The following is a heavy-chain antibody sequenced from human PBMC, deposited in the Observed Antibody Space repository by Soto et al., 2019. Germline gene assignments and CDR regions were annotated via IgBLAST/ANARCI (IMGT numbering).Heavy chain of an antibody. CDR3: ARDRDWNYGGWFDP. V-gene: IGHV3-7*01. J-gene: IGHJ5*02. Sequence: GGSLRLSCAASGFTFSSYWMSWVRQAPGKGLEWVANIKQDGSEKYYVDSVKGRFTISRDNAKNSLYLQMNSLRAEDTAVYYCARDRDWNYGGWFDPWGQGTLVTVSS. CDR1: GFTFSSYW. D-gene: IGHD1-7*01. CDR2: IKQDGSEK.